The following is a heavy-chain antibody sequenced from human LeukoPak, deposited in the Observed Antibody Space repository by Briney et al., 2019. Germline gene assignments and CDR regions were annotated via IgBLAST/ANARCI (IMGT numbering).Heavy chain of an antibody. CDR3: AKDRSSSWSFDY. CDR1: GITFRSYG. D-gene: IGHD6-13*01. V-gene: IGHV3-30*18. Sequence: GGSLRLSCAASGITFRSYGMHWVRQAPGKGLEWVAVISYDGSKKYHADYVKGRFTISRDNSKNTLYLQMNSLRAEDTAVYYCAKDRSSSWSFDYWGQGTLVTVSS. CDR2: ISYDGSKK. J-gene: IGHJ4*02.